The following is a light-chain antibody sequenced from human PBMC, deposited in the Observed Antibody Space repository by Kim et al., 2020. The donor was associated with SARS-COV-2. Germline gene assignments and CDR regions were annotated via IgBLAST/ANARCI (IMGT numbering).Light chain of an antibody. J-gene: IGLJ1*01. Sequence: HSITLSCTGTSSDVGGYNYVSWYQQHPGKAPKLMIYDVSNRPSGVSNRFSGSKSGNTASLTISGLQAEDEADYYCSSYTSSSTLVFGTGTKVTVL. CDR2: DVS. V-gene: IGLV2-14*03. CDR1: SSDVGGYNY. CDR3: SSYTSSSTLV.